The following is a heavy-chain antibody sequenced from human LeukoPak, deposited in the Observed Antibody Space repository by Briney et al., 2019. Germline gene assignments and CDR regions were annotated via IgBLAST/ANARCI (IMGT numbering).Heavy chain of an antibody. D-gene: IGHD2/OR15-2a*01. CDR1: GNYW. CDR3: VSFYETY. Sequence: GGSLRLSCAASGNYWMHWIRQAPGKGLVWVSHINSDGSWTSYADSVKGRFTISKDNAKNTVYLQMNSLRAEDMAVYYCVSFYETYWGRGTLVTVSS. V-gene: IGHV3-74*01. J-gene: IGHJ4*01. CDR2: INSDGSWT.